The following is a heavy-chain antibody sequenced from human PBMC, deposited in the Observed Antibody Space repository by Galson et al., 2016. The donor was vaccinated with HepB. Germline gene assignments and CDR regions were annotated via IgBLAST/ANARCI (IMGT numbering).Heavy chain of an antibody. CDR2: VAFDGSAQ. CDR3: AKDILGGDSALVRFQYYNYGMDV. V-gene: IGHV3-30*18. J-gene: IGHJ6*02. Sequence: SLRLSCAASGFTFSNYGLHWVRQAPGKGLEWVAVVAFDGSAQYYADSVKGRFTISRDNSKNTVYLQMNSLRTDDTAMYYCAKDILGGDSALVRFQYYNYGMDVWGRGTTVTVSS. D-gene: IGHD5-18*01. CDR1: GFTFSNYG.